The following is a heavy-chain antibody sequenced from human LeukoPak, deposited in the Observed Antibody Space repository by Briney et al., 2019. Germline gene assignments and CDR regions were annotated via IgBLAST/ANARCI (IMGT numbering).Heavy chain of an antibody. Sequence: GGSLRLSCAVSGFTFSSYSMNWVRQAPGKGLEWVSSISSSSSYIYYADSVKGRFTISRDNAKNSLYLQMNSLRAEDTAVYYCARGIGSENWFDPWGQGTLVTVSS. V-gene: IGHV3-21*01. CDR1: GFTFSSYS. D-gene: IGHD6-25*01. CDR3: ARGIGSENWFDP. CDR2: ISSSSSYI. J-gene: IGHJ5*02.